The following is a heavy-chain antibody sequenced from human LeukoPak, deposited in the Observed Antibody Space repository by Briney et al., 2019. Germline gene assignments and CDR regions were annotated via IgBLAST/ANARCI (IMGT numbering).Heavy chain of an antibody. J-gene: IGHJ4*02. V-gene: IGHV4-4*02. CDR3: SRENGAFSPFGY. Sequence: AGPLSLTCGVSGGSISNTNWWSWVRPPPGPGLEWIGEISLSGLTNYNRSLISRVTVSLDNSKNHLSLNLTSVTAADTAVYYCSRENGAFSPFGYWGQGTLVTVPS. D-gene: IGHD2-8*01. CDR1: GGSISNTNW. CDR2: ISLSGLT.